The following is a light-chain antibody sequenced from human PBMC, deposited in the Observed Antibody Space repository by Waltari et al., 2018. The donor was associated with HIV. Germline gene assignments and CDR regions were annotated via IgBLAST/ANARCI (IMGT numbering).Light chain of an antibody. CDR3: CAYAGAYTYV. CDR1: SSDVGGYNY. V-gene: IGLV2-11*01. J-gene: IGLJ1*01. Sequence: QSALTQPRSVSGSPGPSVTISCTGTSSDVGGYNYVSWYQQYPGKAPKLIIYAVTKRPSGVPDRFSGSKSGDTASLTISGLQAEDEADYYCCAYAGAYTYVFGTGTKVTVL. CDR2: AVT.